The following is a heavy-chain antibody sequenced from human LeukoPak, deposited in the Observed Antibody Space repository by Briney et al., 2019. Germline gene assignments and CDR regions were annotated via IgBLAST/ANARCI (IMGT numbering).Heavy chain of an antibody. CDR2: INPNSGGT. V-gene: IGHV1-2*02. CDR1: GYTFTGYY. J-gene: IGHJ3*01. Sequence: ASVKFSCKASGYTFTGYYMHWVRQAPGQGLEWMGWINPNSGGTTYAQNFQGRVTVTRDTSISTAYMELSRLTSDDTAVYYCAREWDLWGQGTMVTVSS. CDR3: AREWDL.